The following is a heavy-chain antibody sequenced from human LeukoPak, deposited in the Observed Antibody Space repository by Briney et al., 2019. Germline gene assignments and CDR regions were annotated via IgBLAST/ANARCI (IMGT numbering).Heavy chain of an antibody. CDR2: IGDSGGTI. V-gene: IGHV3-48*01. CDR1: GFTFSNYA. Sequence: GGSLRLSCAASGFTFSNYAMNWVRQAPGKGLEWVSAIGDSGGTIYYADSVKGRFTISRDNAENSLYLQMNSLRAEDTAVYYCTRDQEGSDYWGQGTLVTVSS. CDR3: TRDQEGSDY. J-gene: IGHJ4*02.